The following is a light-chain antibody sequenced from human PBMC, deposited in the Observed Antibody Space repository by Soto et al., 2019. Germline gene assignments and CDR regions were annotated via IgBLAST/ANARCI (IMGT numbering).Light chain of an antibody. V-gene: IGKV2-30*02. J-gene: IGKJ1*01. CDR3: MQGTHWPKT. CDR2: DVS. Sequence: DVVMTQSPLSLPVSLGQPASISCRSSQGLVHGDGNTYLNWFQQRPGQSPRRLIYDVSNRDSGVPDRFSGSGSGTEFTLNSSRVEAEDVGVYFCMQGTHWPKTFGQGTKVEIK. CDR1: QGLVHGDGNTY.